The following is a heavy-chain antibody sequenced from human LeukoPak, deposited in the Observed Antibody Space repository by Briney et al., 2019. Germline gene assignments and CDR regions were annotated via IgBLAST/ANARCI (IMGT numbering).Heavy chain of an antibody. D-gene: IGHD5-12*01. CDR1: GGSFSGYY. V-gene: IGHV4-34*01. CDR2: INHSGST. J-gene: IGHJ6*03. Sequence: PSETLSLTCAVYGGSFSGYYWSWIRQPPGKGLEWIGEINHSGSTNYNPSLKSRVTISVDTSKNQFSLKLSSVTAADTAVYYCARDFSGYDSYYYYYMDVWGKGTTVTVSS. CDR3: ARDFSGYDSYYYYYMDV.